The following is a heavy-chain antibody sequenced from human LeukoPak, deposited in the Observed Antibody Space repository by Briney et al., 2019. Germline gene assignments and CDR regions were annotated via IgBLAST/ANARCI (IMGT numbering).Heavy chain of an antibody. CDR1: GYTFTSYY. D-gene: IGHD3-10*01. J-gene: IGHJ4*02. CDR2: INPSGGST. Sequence: GASVKVSCKASGYTFTSYYMHWLLQAPGQGLEWMGIINPSGGSTSYAQKFQGRVTMTRDTSTSTVYMELSSLRSEDTAVYYCARGGSTRITMVRGVLGDWGQGTLVTVSS. CDR3: ARGGSTRITMVRGVLGD. V-gene: IGHV1-46*01.